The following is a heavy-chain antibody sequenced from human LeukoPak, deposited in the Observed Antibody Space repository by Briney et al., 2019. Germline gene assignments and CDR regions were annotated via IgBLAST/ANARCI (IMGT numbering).Heavy chain of an antibody. D-gene: IGHD6-19*01. Sequence: SETLSLTCTVSGYSISSGYYWGWIRQPPGQGLEWIGSIYHSGSSFYNPSLKSRATISVGTSKNQCSLKPRSVTAADTAVHYCVRDRYSSGWYRDKNWFDPWGQGTPVTVSS. J-gene: IGHJ5*02. V-gene: IGHV4-38-2*02. CDR2: IYHSGSS. CDR1: GYSISSGYY. CDR3: VRDRYSSGWYRDKNWFDP.